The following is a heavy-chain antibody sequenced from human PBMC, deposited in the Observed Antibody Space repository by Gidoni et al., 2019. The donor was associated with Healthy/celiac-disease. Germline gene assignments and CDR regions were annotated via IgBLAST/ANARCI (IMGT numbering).Heavy chain of an antibody. V-gene: IGHV3-30-3*01. CDR2: ISYDGSNK. CDR3: ARDFRRYCGGDCPLGY. CDR1: GFPFSSYA. J-gene: IGHJ4*02. Sequence: QVPLVESGGGVVQPGWSLRLPCAASGFPFSSYAMHWVRQAPGKGLEWVAVISYDGSNKYYADSVKGRFTISRDNSKNTLYLQMNSLRAEDTAVYYCARDFRRYCGGDCPLGYWGQGTLVTVSS. D-gene: IGHD2-21*02.